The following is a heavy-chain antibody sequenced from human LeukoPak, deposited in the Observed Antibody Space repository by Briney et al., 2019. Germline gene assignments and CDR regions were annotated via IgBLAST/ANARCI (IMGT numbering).Heavy chain of an antibody. Sequence: SETLSLTCTVSGGSISSNYWSWIRQPPGRALEWIGYIYYSGSTNYNPSLKSRVTISVDTSKNQFSLKLSSVTAADTAVYYCAAKSRAGTYYWGQGTLVTVSS. CDR2: IYYSGST. CDR3: AAKSRAGTYY. CDR1: GGSISSNY. V-gene: IGHV4-59*08. J-gene: IGHJ4*02. D-gene: IGHD6-19*01.